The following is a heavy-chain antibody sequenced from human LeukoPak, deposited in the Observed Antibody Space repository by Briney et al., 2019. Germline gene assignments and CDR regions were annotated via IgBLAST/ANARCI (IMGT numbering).Heavy chain of an antibody. J-gene: IGHJ3*02. V-gene: IGHV3-30*19. Sequence: GGSLRLSCAASGFTFSSYGMHWVRQAPGKGLEWVAVISYDGGNKYYADSVKGRFTISRDNSKNTLYLQMNSLRAEDTAVYYCARASGYDAFDIWGQGTMVTVSS. CDR3: ARASGYDAFDI. CDR1: GFTFSSYG. CDR2: ISYDGGNK. D-gene: IGHD5-12*01.